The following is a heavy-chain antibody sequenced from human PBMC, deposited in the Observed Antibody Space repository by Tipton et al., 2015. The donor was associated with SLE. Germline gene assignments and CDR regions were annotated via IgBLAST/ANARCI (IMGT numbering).Heavy chain of an antibody. Sequence: TLSLTCTVSGGSISLYYWSWVRQHPGKGLEWIGYIYDTETTYYNPSFQSRVTLSLDTSKNQFSLNLSSVTVADTAVYYCAREGLVDATSTVFDSWGRGTLVSVSS. V-gene: IGHV4-31*03. CDR1: GGSISLYY. CDR3: AREGLVDATSTVFDS. J-gene: IGHJ5*01. D-gene: IGHD2-15*01. CDR2: IYDTETT.